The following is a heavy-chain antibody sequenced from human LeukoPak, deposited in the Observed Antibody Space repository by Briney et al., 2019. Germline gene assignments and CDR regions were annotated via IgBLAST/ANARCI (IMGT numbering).Heavy chain of an antibody. CDR1: GFTFSSYE. CDR3: AKVPDYYDSSGPPAD. Sequence: GGSLRLSCAASGFTFSSYEMNWVRQAPGKGLEWVSYISSSGSTIYYADSVKGRFTISRDNAKNSLHLQMNSLRAEDTAVYYCAKVPDYYDSSGPPADWGQGTLVTVSS. V-gene: IGHV3-48*03. CDR2: ISSSGSTI. D-gene: IGHD3-22*01. J-gene: IGHJ4*02.